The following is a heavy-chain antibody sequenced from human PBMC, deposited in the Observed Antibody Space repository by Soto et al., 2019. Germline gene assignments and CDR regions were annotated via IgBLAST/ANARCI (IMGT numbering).Heavy chain of an antibody. Sequence: PGGSLRLSCAASGFTFSSYAMKWVRQAPGKGLEWVAAISGSGGSTYYADSVKGRFTISRDNSKNTLYLQMDSLRAEDTAVYYCVRDGVAHFDYWGQGTLVTVSS. D-gene: IGHD3-3*01. J-gene: IGHJ4*02. CDR2: ISGSGGST. V-gene: IGHV3-23*01. CDR1: GFTFSSYA. CDR3: VRDGVAHFDY.